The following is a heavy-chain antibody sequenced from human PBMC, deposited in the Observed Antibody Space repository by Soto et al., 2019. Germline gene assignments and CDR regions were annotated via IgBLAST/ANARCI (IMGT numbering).Heavy chain of an antibody. J-gene: IGHJ5*02. Sequence: GGSLRLSCAASGFSFSSYAMSWVRQAPGKGLEWVSGISGSGGTTYYADSVKGRLTISRDNSKNTLYLQMNSLRAEDTAVYYCAKEPYSTDRYSWFDPWGQGTLVTVSS. V-gene: IGHV3-23*01. D-gene: IGHD6-13*01. CDR3: AKEPYSTDRYSWFDP. CDR1: GFSFSSYA. CDR2: ISGSGGTT.